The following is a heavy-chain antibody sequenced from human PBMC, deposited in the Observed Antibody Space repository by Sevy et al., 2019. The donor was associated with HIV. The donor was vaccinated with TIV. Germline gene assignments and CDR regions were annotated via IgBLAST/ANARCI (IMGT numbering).Heavy chain of an antibody. CDR2: ISYDGSNK. J-gene: IGHJ3*02. CDR1: GFTFSSYG. D-gene: IGHD3-10*01. CDR3: AKGQRWFGELPGLAFDI. Sequence: GGSLRLSCAASGFTFSSYGMHWVRQAPGKGVEWVAVISYDGSNKYYADSVKGRFTISRDNSKNTLYLQMNSLRAEDTAVYYCAKGQRWFGELPGLAFDIWGQGTMVTVSS. V-gene: IGHV3-30*18.